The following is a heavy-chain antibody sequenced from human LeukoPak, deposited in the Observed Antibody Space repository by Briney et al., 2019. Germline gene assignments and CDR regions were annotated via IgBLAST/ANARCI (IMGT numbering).Heavy chain of an antibody. Sequence: GGSLRLSCAASGFTFSSYGMHWVRQAPGKGLEWVAFIRYDGSNKYYADSVKGRFTISRDNSKNTLYLQMNSLRAEDTAVYYCAILREITIFGVVPRYMDVXGKG. D-gene: IGHD3-3*01. CDR2: IRYDGSNK. CDR1: GFTFSSYG. CDR3: AILREITIFGVVPRYMDV. J-gene: IGHJ6*03. V-gene: IGHV3-30*02.